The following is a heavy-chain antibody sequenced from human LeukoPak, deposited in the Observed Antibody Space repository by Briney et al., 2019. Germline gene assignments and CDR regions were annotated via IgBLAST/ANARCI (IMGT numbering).Heavy chain of an antibody. D-gene: IGHD5-12*01. V-gene: IGHV3-66*01. Sequence: PGGSLRLSCAASGFTFDDYAMHWVRQAPGKGLEWVSVIYSGGSTYYADSVKGRFTISRDNSKNTLYLQMNSLRAEDTAVYYCATENCGGVATICSFDYWGQGTLVTVSS. CDR2: IYSGGST. CDR3: ATENCGGVATICSFDY. J-gene: IGHJ4*02. CDR1: GFTFDDYA.